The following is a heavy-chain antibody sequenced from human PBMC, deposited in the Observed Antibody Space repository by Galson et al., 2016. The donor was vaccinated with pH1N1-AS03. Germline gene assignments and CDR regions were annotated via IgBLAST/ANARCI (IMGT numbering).Heavy chain of an antibody. D-gene: IGHD2-21*02. J-gene: IGHJ6*02. CDR2: IKSNTDGGTT. CDR3: STPPYCGGDCWHYYYDVVDV. Sequence: SLRLSCAGSGFTISNAWMSWVRQAPGKGLEWVGRIKSNTDGGTTDYAAPVKGRFTISRDDSRNTVSLQMNGLKTEDTGVYYCSTPPYCGGDCWHYYYDVVDVWGQGTTVTVS. V-gene: IGHV3-15*01. CDR1: GFTISNAW.